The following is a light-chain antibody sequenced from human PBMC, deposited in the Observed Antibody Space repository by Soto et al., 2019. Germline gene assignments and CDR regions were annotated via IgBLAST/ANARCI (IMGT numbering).Light chain of an antibody. CDR1: QSISNR. CDR2: DAS. Sequence: DIQMTQSPSTLSASVGDRVTIACRASQSISNRSASYQLKPGKVPKLLISDASTLERGVPTTFSGSGSGTEFTLTISTLQPDDFATYYCQQYADSSRTFGQGTKVDIK. J-gene: IGKJ1*01. V-gene: IGKV1-5*01. CDR3: QQYADSSRT.